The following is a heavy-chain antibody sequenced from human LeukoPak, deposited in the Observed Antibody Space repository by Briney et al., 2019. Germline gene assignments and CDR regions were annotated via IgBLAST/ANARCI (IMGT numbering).Heavy chain of an antibody. J-gene: IGHJ4*02. V-gene: IGHV3-7*01. CDR2: IKQDGSER. Sequence: GGSLRLSCAASGFNFNSYWMNWVRQAPGKGLEWEASIKQDGSERHYVGSVRGRFTISRDNAKSSLYLQMNSMRAEDTAVYYCARSMATINSYWGQGILVTVSS. CDR1: GFNFNSYW. CDR3: ARSMATINSY. D-gene: IGHD5-24*01.